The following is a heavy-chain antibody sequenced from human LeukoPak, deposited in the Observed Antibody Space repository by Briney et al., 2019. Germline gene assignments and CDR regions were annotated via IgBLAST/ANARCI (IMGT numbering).Heavy chain of an antibody. CDR1: GYTFTSYA. Sequence: SVKVSCKASGYTFTSYAISWVRQAPGQGLEWMGGIIPIFGTANYAQKFQGRVTITADESTSTAYMELSSLRSEDTAVYYCAGGWYNYGEMYPIDYWGQGTLVTVSS. V-gene: IGHV1-69*13. CDR2: IIPIFGTA. CDR3: AGGWYNYGEMYPIDY. J-gene: IGHJ4*02. D-gene: IGHD4-17*01.